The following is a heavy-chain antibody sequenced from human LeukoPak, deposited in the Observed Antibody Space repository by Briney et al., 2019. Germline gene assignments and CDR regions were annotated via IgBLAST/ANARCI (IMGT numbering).Heavy chain of an antibody. D-gene: IGHD3-22*01. J-gene: IGHJ4*02. Sequence: PGGSLRLSCAASGFTFSSYSMNWVRQAPGKGLEWVSSISSSSSYIYYADSVKGRFTISRDNAKNSLYLQMNSLRAEDTAVYYCARGLISPKTMIVWYFDYWGQGTLVTVSS. CDR1: GFTFSSYS. CDR2: ISSSSSYI. V-gene: IGHV3-21*01. CDR3: ARGLISPKTMIVWYFDY.